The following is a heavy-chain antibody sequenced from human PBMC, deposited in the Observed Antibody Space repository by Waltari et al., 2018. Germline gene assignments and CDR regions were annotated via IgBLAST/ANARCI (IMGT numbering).Heavy chain of an antibody. V-gene: IGHV4-30-2*01. Sequence: QLQLQESGSGLVKPSQTLSPTCAVSGGSISSGGYSWSWIRQPPGKGLEWIGYIYHSGSTYYNPSLKSRVTISVDRSKNQFSLKLSSVTAADTAVYYCARGGITMVRGVITGFDYWGQGTLVTVSS. CDR3: ARGGITMVRGVITGFDY. CDR2: IYHSGST. J-gene: IGHJ4*02. CDR1: GGSISSGGYS. D-gene: IGHD3-10*01.